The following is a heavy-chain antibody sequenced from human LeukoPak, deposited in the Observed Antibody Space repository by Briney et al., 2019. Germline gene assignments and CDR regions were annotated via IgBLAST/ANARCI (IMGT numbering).Heavy chain of an antibody. J-gene: IGHJ4*02. CDR1: GGSISSYY. CDR2: INHSGST. Sequence: SETLSLTCTVSGGSISSYYWSWIRQPPGKGLEWIGEINHSGSTNYNPSLKSRVTISVDTSKNQFSLKLSSVTAADTAVYYCARGGSGYSGYDKGRLDYWGQGTLVTVSS. D-gene: IGHD5-12*01. CDR3: ARGGSGYSGYDKGRLDY. V-gene: IGHV4-34*01.